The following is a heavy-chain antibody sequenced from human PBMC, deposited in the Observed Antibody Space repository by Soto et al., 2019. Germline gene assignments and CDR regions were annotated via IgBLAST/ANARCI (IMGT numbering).Heavy chain of an antibody. Sequence: SGPTLVNPTQTLALTCTFSGFSLSSSGVGVGWIRQPPGKALEWLALIYWNDDKRYSPSLKTRLTISKDTSKNQVVLTMTNMDPVDTGTYCCAHSPFYDHSGYPDYWGQGTLVTVSS. V-gene: IGHV2-5*01. CDR1: GFSLSSSGVG. CDR2: IYWNDDK. J-gene: IGHJ4*02. D-gene: IGHD3-22*01. CDR3: AHSPFYDHSGYPDY.